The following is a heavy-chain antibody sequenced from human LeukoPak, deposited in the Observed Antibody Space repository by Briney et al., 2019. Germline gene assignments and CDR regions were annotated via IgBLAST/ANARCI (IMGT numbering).Heavy chain of an antibody. CDR2: INHSGST. V-gene: IGHV4-34*01. Sequence: SETLSLTCAVYGGSFSGYYWSWIRQPPGKGLEWIGEINHSGSTNYNPSLKSRVTILVDTSKNQFSLKLSSVTAADTAVYYCARVLYGLWFGERDAFDIWGQGTMVTVSS. D-gene: IGHD3-10*01. CDR1: GGSFSGYY. CDR3: ARVLYGLWFGERDAFDI. J-gene: IGHJ3*02.